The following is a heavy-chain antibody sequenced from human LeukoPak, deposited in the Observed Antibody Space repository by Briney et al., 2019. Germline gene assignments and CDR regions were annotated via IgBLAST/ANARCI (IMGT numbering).Heavy chain of an antibody. CDR1: GGTFSSYT. J-gene: IGHJ4*02. V-gene: IGHV1-69*13. Sequence: SVKVSCKASGGTFSSYTISWVRQAPGQGLEWMGGIIPIFGTANYAQKFQGRVTITADESTSAAYMELSSLRSDDTAVYYCARDGYSSGREEYWGQGTLVTVSS. CDR3: ARDGYSSGREEY. D-gene: IGHD6-25*01. CDR2: IIPIFGTA.